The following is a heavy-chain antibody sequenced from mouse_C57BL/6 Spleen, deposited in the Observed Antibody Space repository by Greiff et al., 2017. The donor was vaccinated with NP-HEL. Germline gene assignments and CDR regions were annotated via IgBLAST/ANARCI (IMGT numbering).Heavy chain of an antibody. D-gene: IGHD6-5*01. V-gene: IGHV1-76*01. CDR1: GYTFTDYY. Sequence: VKLMESGAELVRPGASVKLSCKASGYTFTDYYINWVKQRPGQGLEWIARIYPGSGNTYYNEKFKGKATLTAEKSSSTAYMQLSSLTSEDSAVYFCARGWDGLYYYAMDYWGQGTSVTVSS. CDR2: IYPGSGNT. J-gene: IGHJ4*01. CDR3: ARGWDGLYYYAMDY.